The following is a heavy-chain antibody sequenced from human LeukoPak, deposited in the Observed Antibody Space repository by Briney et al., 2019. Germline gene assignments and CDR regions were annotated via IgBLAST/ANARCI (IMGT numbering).Heavy chain of an antibody. J-gene: IGHJ4*02. CDR1: GFTFSDYY. V-gene: IGHV3-11*04. CDR3: ARGLGFDQGYYYDSSGYYSMADY. Sequence: GGSLRLSCAASGFTFSDYYMSWIRQAPGKGLEWVSYISSSGSTIYYADSVKGRFTISRDNAKNSLYLQMNSLRAEDTAVYYCARGLGFDQGYYYDSSGYYSMADYWGQGTLVTVSS. CDR2: ISSSGSTI. D-gene: IGHD3-22*01.